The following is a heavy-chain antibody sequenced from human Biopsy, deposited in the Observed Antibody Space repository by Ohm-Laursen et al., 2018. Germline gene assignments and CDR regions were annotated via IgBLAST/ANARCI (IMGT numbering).Heavy chain of an antibody. V-gene: IGHV1-8*01. CDR3: GRAVRNQLLTDP. CDR1: GHTFRSYN. CDR2: LNPVSGNS. Sequence: SVKVSCKASGHTFRSYNFDWVRQASGQGPEWIGWLNPVSGNSNFGQKFRGRVTVTSDTSISTAYMELSGLTSDDTATYYCGRAVRNQLLTDPWGQGTLVTVTS. D-gene: IGHD1-7*01. J-gene: IGHJ5*02.